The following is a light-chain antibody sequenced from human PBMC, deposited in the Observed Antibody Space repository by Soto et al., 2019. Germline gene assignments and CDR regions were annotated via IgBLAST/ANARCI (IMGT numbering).Light chain of an antibody. CDR2: GAS. CDR1: QSVRSNY. J-gene: IGKJ2*01. V-gene: IGKV3-20*01. Sequence: EVVLTQSPGTLSLSPGERATLSCRASQSVRSNYLAWYQQKPGQSPRLLIYGASNRATGIPDRFSGSGSGTDFTLTISSLEPEDFAVFYCQHYGRSAYTFGQGTTLEIK. CDR3: QHYGRSAYT.